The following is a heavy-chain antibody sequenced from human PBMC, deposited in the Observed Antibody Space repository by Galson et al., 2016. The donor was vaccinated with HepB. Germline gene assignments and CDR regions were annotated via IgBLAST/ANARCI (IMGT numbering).Heavy chain of an antibody. Sequence: SLRLSCAASGFTFSNYAMHWVRQAPGMGLEWVALIWYDGSNKYYADSVKGRFTISRDNSKYTLYLQMNSLRAEDTAVYFCARPIRSYYYYFVMDVWGQGTTVTVSS. V-gene: IGHV3-33*01. CDR2: IWYDGSNK. CDR1: GFTFSNYA. CDR3: ARPIRSYYYYFVMDV. J-gene: IGHJ6*02.